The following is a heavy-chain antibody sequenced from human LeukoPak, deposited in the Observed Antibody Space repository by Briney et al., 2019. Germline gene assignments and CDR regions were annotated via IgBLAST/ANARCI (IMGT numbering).Heavy chain of an antibody. CDR2: IYYSGST. CDR3: ARDSMLYYGMDV. D-gene: IGHD2-8*01. Sequence: PSETLSLTCTVSGGSISSGGYYWRWIRQHPGRGLEWIGYIYYSGSTYYNPSLKSRVTIPVDTSKNQFSLKLSSVTAADTAVYYCARDSMLYYGMDVWGKGTTVTVSS. V-gene: IGHV4-31*03. CDR1: GGSISSGGYY. J-gene: IGHJ6*04.